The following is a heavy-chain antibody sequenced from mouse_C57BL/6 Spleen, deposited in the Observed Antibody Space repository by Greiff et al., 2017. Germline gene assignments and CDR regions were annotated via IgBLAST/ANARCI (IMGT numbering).Heavy chain of an antibody. V-gene: IGHV1-82*01. Sequence: QVQLQQSGPELAKPGASVKISCKASGYAFSSSWMNWVKQRPGKGLEWIGRIDPGDGDTNYNGKFKGKATLTADKSSSTAYLQLSSLTSEDSAVYFCARSFDYWGQGTTLTVSS. CDR2: IDPGDGDT. CDR1: GYAFSSSW. J-gene: IGHJ2*01. CDR3: ARSFDY.